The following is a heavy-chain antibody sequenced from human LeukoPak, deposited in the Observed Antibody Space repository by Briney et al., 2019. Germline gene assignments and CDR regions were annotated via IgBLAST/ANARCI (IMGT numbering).Heavy chain of an antibody. J-gene: IGHJ6*02. Sequence: GGSLRLSCAASGFTFSSYEMNWLRQAPGKGLEWVSYISSSCSTIYYADSVKGRFTISRDNAKNSLYLQMKGVRAEDTAVYYCARYPDALAVAGYYYYGMDVWGQGTTVTVSS. V-gene: IGHV3-48*03. D-gene: IGHD6-19*01. CDR3: ARYPDALAVAGYYYYGMDV. CDR2: ISSSCSTI. CDR1: GFTFSSYE.